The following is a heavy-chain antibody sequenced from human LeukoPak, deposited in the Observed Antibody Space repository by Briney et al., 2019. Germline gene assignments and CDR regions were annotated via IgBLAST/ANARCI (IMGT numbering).Heavy chain of an antibody. D-gene: IGHD3-3*01. J-gene: IGHJ6*03. CDR1: GFTFSSYW. CDR2: IKQDGSEK. Sequence: PGGSLRLSCAASGFTFSSYWMSWVRQAPGKGLEWVANIKQDGSEKYYVDSVKGRFTISRDNAKNSLYLQMNSLRSEDTAVYYCAREKEYYDFWSAQGHYYYYMDVWGRGTTVTVSS. CDR3: AREKEYYDFWSAQGHYYYYMDV. V-gene: IGHV3-7*03.